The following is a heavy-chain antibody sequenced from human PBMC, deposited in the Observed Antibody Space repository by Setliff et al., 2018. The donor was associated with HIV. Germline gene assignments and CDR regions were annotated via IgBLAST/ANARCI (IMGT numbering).Heavy chain of an antibody. V-gene: IGHV2-5*02. D-gene: IGHD5-18*01. J-gene: IGHJ3*02. Sequence: SGPTLVNPTQTLTLTCTFSGFSLSTSGVGVGWIRQPPGRALEWLALIYWDDDKRYIPSLKCRLTITKDTSKNQVVLTMTNMDPVDTATYYCAHRHRYNYGEYAFDIWGQGTRVTVS. CDR3: AHRHRYNYGEYAFDI. CDR2: IYWDDDK. CDR1: GFSLSTSGVG.